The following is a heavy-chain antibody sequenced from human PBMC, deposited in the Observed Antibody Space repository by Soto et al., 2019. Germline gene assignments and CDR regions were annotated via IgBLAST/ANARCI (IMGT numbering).Heavy chain of an antibody. CDR3: ARKIYVPTGMLDH. Sequence: EVHLLQSGGGLVQPGGSLRLSCATSGFTLSNSVMSWVRQAPGKGLEWVSTIAGKTYYSDSVKGRFTISRDNSQSTLYLKLNSLRAEDTAVYYCARKIYVPTGMLDHWGQGTLVTVSS. V-gene: IGHV3-23*01. J-gene: IGHJ4*02. D-gene: IGHD1-1*01. CDR2: IAGKT. CDR1: GFTLSNSV.